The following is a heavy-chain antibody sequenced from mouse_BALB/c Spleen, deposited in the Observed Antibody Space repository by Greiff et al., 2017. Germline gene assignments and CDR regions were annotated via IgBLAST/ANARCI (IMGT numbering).Heavy chain of an antibody. Sequence: VQLQQSGAELVKPGASVKLSCTASGFNIKDTYMHWVKQRPEQGLEWIGRIAPANGNPKYDPKFQGKATITADTSSNTAYLQLSSLTSEDTAVYYCARGGYYGGMDYWGQGTSGTVSS. CDR3: ARGGYYGGMDY. V-gene: IGHV14-3*02. CDR2: IAPANGNP. CDR1: GFNIKDTY. J-gene: IGHJ4*01. D-gene: IGHD1-1*01.